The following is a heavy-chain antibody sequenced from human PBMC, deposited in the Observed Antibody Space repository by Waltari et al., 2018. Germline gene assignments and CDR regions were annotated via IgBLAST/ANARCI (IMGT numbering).Heavy chain of an antibody. CDR2: IISMFGIP. CDR3: ARHELGISQYYYNMYV. CDR1: GDSFGVYG. Sequence: HVHLVQSGAEVKKPGSSVKVSCKASGDSFGVYGVIWVRLAPGQGLEWMGVIISMFGIPEYSQKFQDRLTITADESTNTAYMELSGLSSEDTAIYYCARHELGISQYYYNMYVWGQGTTVTISS. J-gene: IGHJ6*03. V-gene: IGHV1-69*12. D-gene: IGHD7-27*01.